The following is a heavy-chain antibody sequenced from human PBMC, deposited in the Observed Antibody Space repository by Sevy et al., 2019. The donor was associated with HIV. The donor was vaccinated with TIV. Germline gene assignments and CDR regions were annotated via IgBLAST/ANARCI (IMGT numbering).Heavy chain of an antibody. D-gene: IGHD3-3*01. CDR2: MSPKTGDT. Sequence: ASVKVSCKASGYSFDSYDINWVRQATGQGLEWMGWMSPKTGDTGFAQKFKGRVTMTRNTSISTAYMELSSLTNEDTAVYYCADGGNGDFWSYEYYYYGMDVWGQGTTVTVSS. CDR1: GYSFDSYD. V-gene: IGHV1-8*01. J-gene: IGHJ6*02. CDR3: ADGGNGDFWSYEYYYYGMDV.